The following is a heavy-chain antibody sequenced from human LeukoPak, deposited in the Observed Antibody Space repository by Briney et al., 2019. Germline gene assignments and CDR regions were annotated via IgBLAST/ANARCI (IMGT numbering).Heavy chain of an antibody. CDR1: GYTFTGYY. CDR3: ARGNGYYYGSGSYYNSYQYNWFDP. V-gene: IGHV1-2*02. Sequence: ASVKVSCKASGYTFTGYYMHWVRQAPGQGLEWMGWINPNSGGTNYAQKFQGRVTMTRDTPISTAYMELSRLRSDDTAVYYCARGNGYYYGSGSYYNSYQYNWFDPWGQGTLVTVSS. J-gene: IGHJ5*02. D-gene: IGHD3-10*01. CDR2: INPNSGGT.